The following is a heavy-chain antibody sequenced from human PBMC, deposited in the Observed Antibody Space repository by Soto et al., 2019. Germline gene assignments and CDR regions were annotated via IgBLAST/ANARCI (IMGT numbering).Heavy chain of an antibody. CDR3: ARVTPSGYDLAYYYGMDV. CDR2: ISGYNGNT. CDR1: GYTFSSYG. V-gene: IGHV1-18*01. J-gene: IGHJ6*02. D-gene: IGHD5-12*01. Sequence: QVQLVQSGAEVKKPGASVKVSCKAFGYTFSSYGISWVRQAPGQGLEWMGWISGYNGNTNSAQKLQGRVTMTTDTSTSKAYMELRSLTSDDTAVYYCARVTPSGYDLAYYYGMDVWGQGTTVTVSS.